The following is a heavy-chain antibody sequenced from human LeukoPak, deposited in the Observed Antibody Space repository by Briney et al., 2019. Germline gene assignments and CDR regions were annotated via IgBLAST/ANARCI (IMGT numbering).Heavy chain of an antibody. D-gene: IGHD1-26*01. J-gene: IGHJ4*02. Sequence: ASVKVSCKASGYTFTSYDINWVRQATGQGLEWMGWMNPNSGNTGYAQKFQGRVTMTEDTSTDTAYMELSSLRSEDTAVYYCATFPVGAIGGDDTTFKYFDYWGQGTLVTVSS. CDR2: MNPNSGNT. CDR3: ATFPVGAIGGDDTTFKYFDY. V-gene: IGHV1-8*01. CDR1: GYTFTSYD.